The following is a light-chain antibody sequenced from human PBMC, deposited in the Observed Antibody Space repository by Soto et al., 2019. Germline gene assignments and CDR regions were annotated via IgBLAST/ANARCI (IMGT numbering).Light chain of an antibody. J-gene: IGKJ4*01. CDR2: DAS. V-gene: IGKV1D-13*01. Sequence: AVQLTQSPSSLSASAGDRVTITCRASQGVSISLAWYQQKPGKAPKLLIYDASSLESGVPSRFSGSGSGTDFTLTISSLQPEDFATYYCQQFNNYPLTFGGGTQEEIK. CDR1: QGVSIS. CDR3: QQFNNYPLT.